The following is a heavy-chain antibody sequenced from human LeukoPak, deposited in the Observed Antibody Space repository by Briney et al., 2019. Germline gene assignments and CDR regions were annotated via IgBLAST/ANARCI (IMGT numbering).Heavy chain of an antibody. CDR2: ISRSSSYT. CDR1: GFTFSDSC. CDR3: ARGNFYESSDHYPRAAAPYGMDV. D-gene: IGHD3-22*01. V-gene: IGHV3-11*06. Sequence: GGSLRLSCAASGFTFSDSCMSWIRQAPGKGLEWVSYISRSSSYTKYADSVKGRFTISRDKAKNSLYLQMNSLRAEDTAVYYCARGNFYESSDHYPRAAAPYGMDVWGQGTTVTVS. J-gene: IGHJ6*02.